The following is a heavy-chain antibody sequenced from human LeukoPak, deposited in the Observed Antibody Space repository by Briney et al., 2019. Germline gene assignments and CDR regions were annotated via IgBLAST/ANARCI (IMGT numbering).Heavy chain of an antibody. CDR1: GFTFSSYS. D-gene: IGHD5-18*01. CDR3: ARDPETYNYGYFDY. Sequence: GGSLRLSCAASGFTFSSYSMNWVRQVPGKGLEWVSSISSGSSYIYYAASVKGRFTISKDNAKNSLYLQMNSLRAEDTAVYYCARDPETYNYGYFDYWGQGTLVTVSS. V-gene: IGHV3-21*01. CDR2: ISSGSSYI. J-gene: IGHJ4*02.